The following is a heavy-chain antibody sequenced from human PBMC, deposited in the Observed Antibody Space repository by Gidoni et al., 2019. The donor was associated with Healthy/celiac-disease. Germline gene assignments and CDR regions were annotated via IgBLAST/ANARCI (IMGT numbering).Heavy chain of an antibody. CDR3: AKGIIGWPTPFDY. V-gene: IGHV3-23*01. J-gene: IGHJ4*02. CDR1: GFTFSNYA. D-gene: IGHD2-15*01. CDR2: ISGSGGST. Sequence: EVQLLESGGALVQPGGSLRLSCAASGFTFSNYAMSWVRQAPGKGLEWVSIISGSGGSTYYADSVKGRFTISRDNSKNTLYLQMNSLRAEDTAVYYCAKGIIGWPTPFDYWGQGTLVTVSS.